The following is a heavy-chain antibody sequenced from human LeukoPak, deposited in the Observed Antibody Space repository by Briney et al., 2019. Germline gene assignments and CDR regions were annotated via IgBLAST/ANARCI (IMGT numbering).Heavy chain of an antibody. D-gene: IGHD1-26*01. CDR3: AKHLTATNTYIFFGLDV. Sequence: AGGSLRLSCAATEDYSMHWVRQPPGKGLEWVSAINWNGGGTDYADSVKGRFTIFGDNAKNSLYLQLSSLRPEDTALYYCAKHLTATNTYIFFGLDVWGQGTSVTVSS. J-gene: IGHJ6*02. V-gene: IGHV3-9*01. CDR2: INWNGGGT. CDR1: EDYS.